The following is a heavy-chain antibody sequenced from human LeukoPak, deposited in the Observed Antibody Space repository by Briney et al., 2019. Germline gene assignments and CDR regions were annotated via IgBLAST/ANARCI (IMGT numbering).Heavy chain of an antibody. Sequence: SETLSLTCTVSGGSISSYYWSWIRQPPGKGLEWIGYIYYSGSTNYNPPLKSRVTISVDTSKNQFSLKLSSVTAADTAVYYCARDRHGGRYYYYYGMDVWGQGTTVTVSS. CDR2: IYYSGST. V-gene: IGHV4-59*01. CDR1: GGSISSYY. CDR3: ARDRHGGRYYYYYGMDV. D-gene: IGHD4-23*01. J-gene: IGHJ6*02.